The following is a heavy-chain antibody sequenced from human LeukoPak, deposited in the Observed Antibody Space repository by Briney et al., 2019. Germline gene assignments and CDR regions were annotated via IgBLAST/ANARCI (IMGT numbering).Heavy chain of an antibody. J-gene: IGHJ4*02. CDR3: AHSPYYDSSGYYNYFDY. V-gene: IGHV2-5*02. Sequence: SGPTLVNPTQTLTLTCTFSGFSLRTSGVGVGWIRQPPGKALEWLAVIYWDDDKRYSPSLKSRLTITKDTSKNQVVLTMTNMDPVDTATYYCAHSPYYDSSGYYNYFDYWGQGTLVTVSS. D-gene: IGHD3-22*01. CDR1: GFSLRTSGVG. CDR2: IYWDDDK.